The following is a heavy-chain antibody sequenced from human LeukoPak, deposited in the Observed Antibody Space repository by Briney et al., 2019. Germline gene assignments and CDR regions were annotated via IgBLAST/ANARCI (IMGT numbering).Heavy chain of an antibody. D-gene: IGHD3-22*01. CDR2: ISSSSSYI. J-gene: IGHJ5*02. CDR1: GFTFSSYS. Sequence: PGGSLRLSCTASGFTFSSYSMNWARQAPGKGLQWVSSISSSSSYIYYADSVKGRFTISRDNAKNSLYLQMNSLRAEDTAVYYCASTDSSGYYYHWGQGTLVTVSS. CDR3: ASTDSSGYYYH. V-gene: IGHV3-21*03.